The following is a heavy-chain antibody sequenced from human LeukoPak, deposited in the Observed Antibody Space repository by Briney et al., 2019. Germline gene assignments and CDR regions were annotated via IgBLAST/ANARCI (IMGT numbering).Heavy chain of an antibody. V-gene: IGHV3-23*01. Sequence: GGSLRLSRAASRFTFSSYAMSWVRQAPGKGLEWVSAISGSGGSTYYADSVKGRFTISRDNSKNTLYLQMNSLRAENTAVYYCAKDRTRYYYDSSGYYYVGLLWGQGSLVTVSS. CDR1: RFTFSSYA. D-gene: IGHD3-22*01. J-gene: IGHJ4*02. CDR3: AKDRTRYYYDSSGYYYVGLL. CDR2: ISGSGGST.